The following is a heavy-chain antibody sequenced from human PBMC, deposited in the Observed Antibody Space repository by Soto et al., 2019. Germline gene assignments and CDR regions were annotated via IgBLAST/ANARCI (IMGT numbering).Heavy chain of an antibody. CDR2: IGISGENT. Sequence: GGSLRLSCAASGFTFSNYAMSWVRQAPGKGLEWVSAIGISGENTFYADSVKGRFTISRDNSKNTLYLQMNSLRADDTAIYYCTKESSDLDYWGQGTLVTVSS. CDR1: GFTFSNYA. V-gene: IGHV3-23*01. CDR3: TKESSDLDY. J-gene: IGHJ4*02.